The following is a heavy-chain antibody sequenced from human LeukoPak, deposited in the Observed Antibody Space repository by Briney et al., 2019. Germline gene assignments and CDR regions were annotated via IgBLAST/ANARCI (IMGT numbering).Heavy chain of an antibody. V-gene: IGHV1-46*01. J-gene: IGHJ4*02. CDR3: ATQGTNYYDSSGYPDPEYYFDY. D-gene: IGHD3-22*01. Sequence: GSVKVFCKASGYTFTSYYMHWVRQAPGQGLEWMGIINPSGGSTSYAQKFQGRVTMTRDTSTSTVYMELSSLRSEDTAVYYCATQGTNYYDSSGYPDPEYYFDYWGQGTLVTVSS. CDR2: INPSGGST. CDR1: GYTFTSYY.